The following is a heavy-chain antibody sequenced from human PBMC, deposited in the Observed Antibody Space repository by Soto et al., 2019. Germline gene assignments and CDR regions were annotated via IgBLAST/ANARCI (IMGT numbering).Heavy chain of an antibody. CDR3: ARVPTPSESSSWLPHKLAFDI. V-gene: IGHV1-2*04. CDR2: INPNSGGT. Sequence: ASVKVSCKASGYTFTGYYMHWVRQAPGQGLEWMGWINPNSGGTNYAQKFQGWVTMTRDTSISTAYMELSRLRSDDTAVYYCARVPTPSESSSWLPHKLAFDIWGQGTMVTVSS. CDR1: GYTFTGYY. D-gene: IGHD6-13*01. J-gene: IGHJ3*02.